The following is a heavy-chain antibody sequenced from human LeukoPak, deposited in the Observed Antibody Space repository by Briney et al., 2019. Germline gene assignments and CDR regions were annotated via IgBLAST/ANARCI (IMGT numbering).Heavy chain of an antibody. D-gene: IGHD1-26*01. CDR2: IYYSGST. J-gene: IGHJ4*02. CDR3: ARHDRYSGSNCDY. Sequence: SETLSLTCTVSGXSISSSSYYWGWIRQPPGKGLEWIGSIYYSGSTYYNPSLKSRVTISIDTSKNQFSLKLTSVTAADTAVYYCARHDRYSGSNCDYWGQGTLVTVPS. V-gene: IGHV4-39*01. CDR1: GXSISSSSYY.